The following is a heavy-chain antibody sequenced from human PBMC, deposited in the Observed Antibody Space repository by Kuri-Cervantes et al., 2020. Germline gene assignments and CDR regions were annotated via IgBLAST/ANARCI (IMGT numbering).Heavy chain of an antibody. V-gene: IGHV3-30*02. D-gene: IGHD5-24*01. Sequence: GGSLRLSCAASGFTFSSYGMHWVRQAPGKGLEWVAFIRYDGSNKYYADSVKGRFTISRDNSKNTLYLQMNSLRDEDTAVYYCAKDFYNYFDHWGQGTQVTVSS. CDR3: AKDFYNYFDH. CDR2: IRYDGSNK. J-gene: IGHJ4*02. CDR1: GFTFSSYG.